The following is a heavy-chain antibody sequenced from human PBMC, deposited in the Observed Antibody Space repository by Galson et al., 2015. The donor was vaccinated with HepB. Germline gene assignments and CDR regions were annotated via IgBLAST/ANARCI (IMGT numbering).Heavy chain of an antibody. CDR1: GGTFSSFG. CDR2: IIPKFGTP. J-gene: IGHJ6*03. CDR3: ARGVYSGYDYVHYYYHMDV. V-gene: IGHV1-69*13. D-gene: IGHD5-12*01. Sequence: SVKVSCKASGGTFSSFGISWVRQAPGQGLEWMGGIIPKFGTPNYAQRFQGRVTMTADESTFTAYMELSSLISEDSAVYYCARGVYSGYDYVHYYYHMDVWGKGTTVTVSS.